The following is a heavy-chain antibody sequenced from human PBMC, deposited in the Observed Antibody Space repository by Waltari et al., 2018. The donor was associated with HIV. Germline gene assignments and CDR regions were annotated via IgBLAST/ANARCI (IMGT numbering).Heavy chain of an antibody. CDR1: GDSVSRPGGA. J-gene: IGHJ4*02. CDR2: TYYTSKWFY. CDR3: ARGWLRDYFDY. V-gene: IGHV6-1*01. Sequence: VQLQQSGPGLVKASQTLSLPCAISGDSVSRPGGAWNWIRQSPSRGLEWLGRTYYTSKWFYDYAVSVKSRITINPDTSKNHFSLQLNSVTLEDTAVYFCARGWLRDYFDYWGQGTLVTVSS. D-gene: IGHD5-12*01.